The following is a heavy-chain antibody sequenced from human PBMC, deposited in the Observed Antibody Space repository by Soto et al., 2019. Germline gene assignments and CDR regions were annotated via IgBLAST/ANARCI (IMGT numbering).Heavy chain of an antibody. J-gene: IGHJ3*02. D-gene: IGHD1-26*01. Sequence: QITLKESGPTLVKRTQTLTLTCTFSGFSLSDNGVGVGWIRQPPGKALEWLALIYWDEEKIYSPSLKTRLTITKDTSKNQVLLTMTNMDPVDTATYYCAHRLTWDAFDIWGQGTMVTVSS. V-gene: IGHV2-5*02. CDR2: IYWDEEK. CDR1: GFSLSDNGVG. CDR3: AHRLTWDAFDI.